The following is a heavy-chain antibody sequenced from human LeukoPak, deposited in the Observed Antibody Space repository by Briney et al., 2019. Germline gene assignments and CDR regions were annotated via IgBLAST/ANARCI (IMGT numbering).Heavy chain of an antibody. J-gene: IGHJ3*02. V-gene: IGHV4-30-2*01. CDR3: ARDEQLVNAFDI. Sequence: SQTLSLTCTVSGGSLSSGGYYWSWIRQPPGKGLEWIGYIYHSGSTYYNPSLKSRVTISVDRSKNQFSLKLSSVTAADTAVYYCARDEQLVNAFDIWGQGTMVTVSS. D-gene: IGHD6-6*01. CDR2: IYHSGST. CDR1: GGSLSSGGYY.